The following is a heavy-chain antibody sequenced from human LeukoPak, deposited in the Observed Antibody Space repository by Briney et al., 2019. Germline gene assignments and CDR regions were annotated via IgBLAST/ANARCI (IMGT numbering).Heavy chain of an antibody. CDR1: GYTFTSYY. D-gene: IGHD6-19*01. Sequence: VASVKVSCKASGYTFTSYYMHWVRQAPGQGLEWMGIIDPSGGSTSYAQKFQGRVTMTRDTSTSTVYMELSSLRSEDTAVYYCASSYSSGWYLDWGQGTLVTVSS. CDR3: ASSYSSGWYLD. CDR2: IDPSGGST. J-gene: IGHJ4*02. V-gene: IGHV1-46*01.